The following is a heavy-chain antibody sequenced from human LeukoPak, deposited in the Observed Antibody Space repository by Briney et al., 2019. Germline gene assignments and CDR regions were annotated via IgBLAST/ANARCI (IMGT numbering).Heavy chain of an antibody. CDR1: GYTFSTFY. Sequence: ASVKVSCKASGYTFSTFYIHWVRQAPGQGLEWMGIINPSGGSTSYAQKFQGRVTMTRDTSTSTVYMELSSLRSEDTAVYYCARSGSYRLVSDYWGQGTLVTVSS. CDR3: ARSGSYRLVSDY. D-gene: IGHD1-26*01. J-gene: IGHJ4*02. CDR2: INPSGGST. V-gene: IGHV1-46*01.